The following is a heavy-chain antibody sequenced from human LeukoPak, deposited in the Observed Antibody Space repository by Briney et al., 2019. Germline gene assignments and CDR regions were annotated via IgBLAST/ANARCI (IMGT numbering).Heavy chain of an antibody. CDR2: ITHTVTN. D-gene: IGHD2-15*01. V-gene: IGHV4-34*01. Sequence: SVTLSLNCTVYGASFCGYNWSWLRQAPGMGREWIMEITHTVTNNYHPLLKRRTPISVNTYKNLSSLKLSSVTAADTAFYYCTGRPRRSEIVGPLTDPAASGALDYSGQGTQFSVSS. CDR3: TGRPRRSEIVGPLTDPAASGALDY. CDR1: GASFCGYN. J-gene: IGHJ4*02.